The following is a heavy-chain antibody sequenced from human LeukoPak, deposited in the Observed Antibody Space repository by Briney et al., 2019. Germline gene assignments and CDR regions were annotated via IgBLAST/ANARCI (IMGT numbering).Heavy chain of an antibody. CDR2: IYYSGST. CDR1: GGAVSSGSYY. J-gene: IGHJ6*04. V-gene: IGHV4-61*01. CDR3: ARDFRAGMDV. Sequence: SETLSLTCTVSGGAVSSGSYYWSWIRQPPWKGLEWIAYIYYSGSTNYNPSLKSRVTISVDTSKNQFSLKLSSVTAADTAVYYCARDFRAGMDVWGKGTTVTVSS.